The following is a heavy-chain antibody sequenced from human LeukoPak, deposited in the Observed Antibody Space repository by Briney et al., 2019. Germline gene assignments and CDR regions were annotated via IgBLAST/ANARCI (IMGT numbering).Heavy chain of an antibody. J-gene: IGHJ3*02. V-gene: IGHV3-21*04. D-gene: IGHD1-1*01. CDR1: GFTFSSYS. CDR3: AREWKFDI. CDR2: ISSSSSYI. Sequence: GGSLRLSCAASGFTFSSYSMNWVRQAPGKGLEWVSSISSSSSYIYYADSVKGRFSISRDNSKNTLYLQMNSLRAEDTAVYYCAREWKFDIWGQGTKVTVSS.